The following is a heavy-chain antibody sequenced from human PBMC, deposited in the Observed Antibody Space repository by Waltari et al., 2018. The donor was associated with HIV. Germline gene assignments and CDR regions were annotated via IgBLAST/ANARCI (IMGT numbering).Heavy chain of an antibody. Sequence: EVQLVESGGGLVKPGGSLRLSCVGSGFTFSNAWVNWVRQAPGKGLERVGHIESRAEAVATAFPSHVKGRFAISRDDSKNTVYLEMQSLKTEDTGVYYCTTGWSQYPDFWGQGTLVTVSS. J-gene: IGHJ4*02. D-gene: IGHD1-26*01. CDR2: IESRAEAVAT. CDR1: GFTFSNAW. V-gene: IGHV3-15*04. CDR3: TTGWSQYPDF.